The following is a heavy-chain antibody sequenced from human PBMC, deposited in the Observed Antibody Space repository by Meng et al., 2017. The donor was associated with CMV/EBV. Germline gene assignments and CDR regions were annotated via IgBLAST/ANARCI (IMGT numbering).Heavy chain of an antibody. CDR1: GYTFTGYY. CDR3: ARDRDPWAPYRGSGWPYYFDY. V-gene: IGHV1-2*02. Sequence: ASVKVSCKASGYTFTGYYMHWVRQAPGQGLEWMGWINPNSGGTNYAQKFQGRVTMTRDTSISTAYMELSRLRSEDTAVYYCARDRDPWAPYRGSGWPYYFDYWGQGTLVTVSS. D-gene: IGHD6-19*01. J-gene: IGHJ4*02. CDR2: INPNSGGT.